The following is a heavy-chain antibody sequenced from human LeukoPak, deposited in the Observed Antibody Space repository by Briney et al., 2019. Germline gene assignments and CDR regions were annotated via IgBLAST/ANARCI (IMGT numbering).Heavy chain of an antibody. D-gene: IGHD4-23*01. J-gene: IGHJ4*02. CDR1: GFTFSSYG. V-gene: IGHV3-33*01. Sequence: QTGRSLRLSCAASGFTFSSYGMHWVRQAPGKGLEWVAVIWYDGSNKYYADSVKGRFTISRDNSKNTLYLQMNSLRAEDTAVYYCARMDYDANPGYFDYWGQGTLVTVSS. CDR2: IWYDGSNK. CDR3: ARMDYDANPGYFDY.